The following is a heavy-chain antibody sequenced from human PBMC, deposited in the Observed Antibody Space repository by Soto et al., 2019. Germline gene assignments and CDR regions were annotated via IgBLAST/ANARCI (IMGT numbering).Heavy chain of an antibody. CDR1: GYSFTSNG. J-gene: IGHJ6*02. CDR2: ISAYNGDT. D-gene: IGHD1-20*01. CDR3: AGKYNWNDVDYYYYYSMDV. V-gene: IGHV1-18*01. Sequence: QAHLVQSGAEVKKPGASVKVSCKASGYSFTSNGITWVRQPPGQGLEWMAWISAYNGDTHYAQKFQGRVTMTTDKSTSTTYMELRSLRSDDTAVYYCAGKYNWNDVDYYYYYSMDVWGQGTTVTVSS.